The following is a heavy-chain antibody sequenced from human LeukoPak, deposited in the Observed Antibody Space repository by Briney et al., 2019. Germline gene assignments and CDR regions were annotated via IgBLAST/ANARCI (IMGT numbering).Heavy chain of an antibody. CDR2: IKEDGREE. D-gene: IGHD7-27*01. CDR3: ATYKNWVAGDV. CDR1: GFTFSDYW. Sequence: QPGGSLRLSCAASGFTFSDYWMTWGRQAPGKGPEWVASIKEDGREEYCVDSVKGRFTVSRDNAQKSLFLQMNSLRVEDTAVYYCATYKNWVAGDVWGQGTTVSVSS. V-gene: IGHV3-7*01. J-gene: IGHJ6*02.